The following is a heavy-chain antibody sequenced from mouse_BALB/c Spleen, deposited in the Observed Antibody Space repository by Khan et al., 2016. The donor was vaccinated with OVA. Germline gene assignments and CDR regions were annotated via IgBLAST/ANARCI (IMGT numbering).Heavy chain of an antibody. CDR3: ARGTGNYDVDY. J-gene: IGHJ3*01. CDR2: IYPGDGDS. CDR1: GYEFSTSW. V-gene: IGHV1-82*01. D-gene: IGHD2-1*01. Sequence: VQLQQSGPDLVKPGASVTISCRASGYEFSTSWMNWVKQRPGQGLEWIGRIYPGDGDSHYNGKFKDRATLTADKSYNTAFMQLTSLTSVDSAVYVGARGTGNYDVDYWGQGTLVTVSA.